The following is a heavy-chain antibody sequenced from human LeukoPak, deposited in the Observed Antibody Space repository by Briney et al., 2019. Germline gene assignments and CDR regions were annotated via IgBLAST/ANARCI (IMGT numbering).Heavy chain of an antibody. CDR3: SRAVSVAVSGRINTVWFDP. Sequence: SETLPLTCTVSGGSISSHYWSWIRQPPGKGLEWIGYIYYSGSTNYNPSLKSRVTISVDTSKNQFSLKLNSVTPEDTAVYYCSRAVSVAVSGRINTVWFDPWGQGTLVTVSS. CDR2: IYYSGST. J-gene: IGHJ5*02. CDR1: GGSISSHY. D-gene: IGHD6-19*01. V-gene: IGHV4-59*11.